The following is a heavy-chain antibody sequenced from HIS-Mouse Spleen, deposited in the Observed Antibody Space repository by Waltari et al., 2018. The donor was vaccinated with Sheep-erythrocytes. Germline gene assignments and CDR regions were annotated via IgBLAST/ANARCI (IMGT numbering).Heavy chain of an antibody. CDR3: AKGDAMVYDAFDI. D-gene: IGHD2-8*01. J-gene: IGHJ3*02. CDR1: GFTFSSYG. CDR2: ISYDGSKK. V-gene: IGHV3-30*18. Sequence: QVQLVESGGGVVQPGRSLRLSCAASGFTFSSYGMHWVRQAPGKGLEWVAVISYDGSKKYYADSVKGRFTISRDNSKNTLYLQMNSLRAEDTAVYYCAKGDAMVYDAFDIWGQGTMVTVSS.